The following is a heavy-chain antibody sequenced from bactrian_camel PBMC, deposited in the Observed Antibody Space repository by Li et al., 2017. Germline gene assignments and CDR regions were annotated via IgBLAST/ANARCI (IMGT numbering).Heavy chain of an antibody. D-gene: IGHD2*01. CDR3: VADCEFRYGHFDFNIGS. Sequence: HVQLVESGGGSVQAGGSLGISCTASRLTWNTYCLGWFRQAPGKEREGVALINAHDQPNYADSVKGRFTVSHDNAHNTMYLQMNSLKPEDTAMYYRVADCEFRYGHFDFNIGSRGQGTQVTVS. V-gene: IGHV3S63*01. J-gene: IGHJ4*01. CDR2: INAHDQP. CDR1: RLTWNTYC.